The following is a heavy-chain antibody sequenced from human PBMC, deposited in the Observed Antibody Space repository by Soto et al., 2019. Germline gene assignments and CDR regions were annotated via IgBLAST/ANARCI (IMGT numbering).Heavy chain of an antibody. CDR3: ARERITMIGGYYYYGMDV. CDR1: GYTFSSYY. CDR2: INPSGGST. D-gene: IGHD3-22*01. Sequence: ASVKVSCKASGYTFSSYYMHWVRQAPGQGLEWMGIINPSGGSTSYAQKFQGRVTMTRDASTSTVYMELSSLRSEDTAVYYCARERITMIGGYYYYGMDVWGQGTTVTVSS. V-gene: IGHV1-46*01. J-gene: IGHJ6*02.